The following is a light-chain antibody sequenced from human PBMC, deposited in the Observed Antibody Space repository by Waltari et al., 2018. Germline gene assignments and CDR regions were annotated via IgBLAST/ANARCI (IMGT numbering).Light chain of an antibody. CDR2: AAS. J-gene: IGKJ2*01. Sequence: DIQMTQSPSSLSAMFGDKATITCRASQALNNWLAWYQQKPGKAPKLLIYAASHLQDGVPSRFSGSGSGTDYSLTINSLQPEDFASYYCQQGYNPPYTFGRGTRVEFK. CDR3: QQGYNPPYT. V-gene: IGKV1-12*01. CDR1: QALNNW.